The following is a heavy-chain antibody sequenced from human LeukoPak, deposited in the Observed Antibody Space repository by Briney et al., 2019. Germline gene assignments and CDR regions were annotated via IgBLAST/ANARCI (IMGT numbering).Heavy chain of an antibody. Sequence: PGGSLRLSCAASGFTVSSNYVSWVRQAPGKGLEWVSVIYSGGSTYYADSVKGRFTISRDNSKNTLYLQMNSLRAEDTAVYYCARNTAMAPGYYFDYWGQGTLVTVSS. J-gene: IGHJ4*02. V-gene: IGHV3-53*01. CDR2: IYSGGST. CDR3: ARNTAMAPGYYFDY. CDR1: GFTVSSNY. D-gene: IGHD5-18*01.